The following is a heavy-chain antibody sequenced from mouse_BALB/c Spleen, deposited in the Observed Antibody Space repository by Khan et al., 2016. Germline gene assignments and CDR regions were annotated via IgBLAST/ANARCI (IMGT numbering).Heavy chain of an antibody. J-gene: IGHJ4*01. Sequence: VQLQESGAELMKPGASVKISCKATGYTFSSYWIEWIKQRPGHGLEWIGEILPGSDSSNYNEKFKGKATFTADTSSNTAYMQLSSLTSEDSAVYYCARGGYAMDYWGQGTSVTVSS. CDR1: GYTFSSYW. V-gene: IGHV1-9*01. CDR3: ARGGYAMDY. CDR2: ILPGSDSS.